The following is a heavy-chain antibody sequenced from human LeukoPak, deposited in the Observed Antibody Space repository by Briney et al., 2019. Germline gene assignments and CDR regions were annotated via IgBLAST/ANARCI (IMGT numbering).Heavy chain of an antibody. CDR3: ARDCLGTTDAFDI. D-gene: IGHD1-7*01. Sequence: GGSLRLSCAASGFTFSSYSMNWVRQAPGKGLEWVSSISSSSYIYYADSVKGRFTISRDNAKNSLYLQMNSLRAEDTAVYYCARDCLGTTDAFDIWGQGTMVTVSS. J-gene: IGHJ3*02. V-gene: IGHV3-21*01. CDR2: ISSSSYI. CDR1: GFTFSSYS.